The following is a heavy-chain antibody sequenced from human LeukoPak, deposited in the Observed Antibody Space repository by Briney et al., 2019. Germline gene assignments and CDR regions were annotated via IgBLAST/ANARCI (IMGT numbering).Heavy chain of an antibody. CDR1: GFTFSSYA. V-gene: IGHV3-23*01. CDR3: AKAQKSSYYYDSSGYFFDY. D-gene: IGHD3-22*01. Sequence: GGSLRLSRAASGFTFSSYAMSWVRQAPGKGLEWVSAISGSGGSTYYADPVKGRFTISRDNSKNTLYLQMNSLRAEDTAVYYCAKAQKSSYYYDSSGYFFDYWGQGTLVTVSS. CDR2: ISGSGGST. J-gene: IGHJ4*02.